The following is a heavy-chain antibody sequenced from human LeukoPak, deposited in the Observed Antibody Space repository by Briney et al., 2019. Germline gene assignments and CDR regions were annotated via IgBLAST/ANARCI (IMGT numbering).Heavy chain of an antibody. V-gene: IGHV4-4*07. CDR2: IDTSGST. Sequence: SETLSLTCTVSGNSISHYFWSWIRQPAGKGLEWIGRIDTSGSTNYNPSLKTRLTMSVDTSKNQFSLKLRSVTAADTAVYYCAREGYNWNDVYGMDVWGQGTTVTVSS. CDR1: GNSISHYF. CDR3: AREGYNWNDVYGMDV. J-gene: IGHJ6*02. D-gene: IGHD1-20*01.